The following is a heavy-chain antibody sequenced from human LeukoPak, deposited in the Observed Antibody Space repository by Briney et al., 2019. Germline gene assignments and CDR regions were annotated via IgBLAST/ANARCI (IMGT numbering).Heavy chain of an antibody. CDR2: IYYSGST. V-gene: IGHV4-39*07. J-gene: IGHJ4*02. CDR1: GDSISSYY. Sequence: PSETLSLTCTVSGDSISSYYWGWIRQPPGKGLEWIGSIYYSGSTYYNPSLKSRATISVDTSKNQFSLKLSSVTAADTAVYYCARISGYDRSGDYWGQGTLVTVSS. D-gene: IGHD5-12*01. CDR3: ARISGYDRSGDY.